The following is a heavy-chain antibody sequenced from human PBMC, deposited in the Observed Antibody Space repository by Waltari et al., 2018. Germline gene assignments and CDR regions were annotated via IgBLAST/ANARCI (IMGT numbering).Heavy chain of an antibody. CDR2: ISYHGNNE. Sequence: QVQLVDSGGGVVQPGRSLRLSCVAPGFRVTDYALPWVRAAPGKGLEWVALISYHGNNEFYADSVRGRFTSSRDNSKKTVYLQMNSLRVEDTAVYYCARDRPHCSGGSCYSGALDIWGQGTVVTVSS. CDR3: ARDRPHCSGGSCYSGALDI. D-gene: IGHD2-15*01. V-gene: IGHV3-30-3*01. CDR1: GFRVTDYA. J-gene: IGHJ3*02.